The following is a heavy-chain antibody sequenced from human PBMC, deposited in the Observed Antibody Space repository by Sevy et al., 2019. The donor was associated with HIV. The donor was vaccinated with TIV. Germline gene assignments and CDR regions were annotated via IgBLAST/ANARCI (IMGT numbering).Heavy chain of an antibody. J-gene: IGHJ4*02. V-gene: IGHV3-30*18. CDR1: GFTFSSYG. Sequence: GGSLRLSCAASGFTFSSYGMHWVRQAPGKGLEWVAVISYDGSNKYYADSVKGRFTISRHNSKNTLYLQMNSLRAEDTAVYYCAKDRGYYYDSSGYFFDYWGQGTLVTVSS. CDR2: ISYDGSNK. D-gene: IGHD3-22*01. CDR3: AKDRGYYYDSSGYFFDY.